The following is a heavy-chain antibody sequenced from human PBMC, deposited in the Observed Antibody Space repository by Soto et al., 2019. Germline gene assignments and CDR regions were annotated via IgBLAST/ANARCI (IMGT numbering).Heavy chain of an antibody. V-gene: IGHV4-61*01. CDR3: MKAHESGDFLGMSV. J-gene: IGHJ6*02. CDR1: GGSVSTGMKY. D-gene: IGHD3-10*01. Sequence: PSETLSLTCTVPGGSVSTGMKYWGWVRQPPGKALEFIGYMYKTGETLLNSSLKSRVTLSMETSKNQFSLTLSSVTAADTAVYFCMKAHESGDFLGMSVWGPGTTVTVSS. CDR2: MYKTGET.